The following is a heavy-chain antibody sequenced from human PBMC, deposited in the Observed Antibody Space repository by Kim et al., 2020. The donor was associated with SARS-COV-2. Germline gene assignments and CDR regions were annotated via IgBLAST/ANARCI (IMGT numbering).Heavy chain of an antibody. CDR1: GFTFGDYA. D-gene: IGHD5-12*01. V-gene: IGHV3-49*03. CDR3: TRVGGYDIYYYYYGMDV. J-gene: IGHJ6*02. Sequence: GGSLRLSCTASGFTFGDYAMSWFRQAPGKGLEWVGFIRSKAYGGTTEYAASVKGRFTISRDDSKSIAYLQMNSLKTEDTAVYYCTRVGGYDIYYYYYGMDVWGQGTTVTVSS. CDR2: IRSKAYGGTT.